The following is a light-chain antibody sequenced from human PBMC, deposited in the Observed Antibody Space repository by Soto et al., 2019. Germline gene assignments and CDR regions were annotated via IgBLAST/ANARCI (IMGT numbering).Light chain of an antibody. CDR2: EVS. Sequence: QSALTQPASVSGSPGQSITIFCTGTSSDVGGYNYVSWYQQHPGKAPKLMIYEVSNRPSGVSHRFSGSKSGNTASLTISGLQAEDEADYYCSSYTSSSTPCVFGTGTKLTVL. CDR3: SSYTSSSTPCV. CDR1: SSDVGGYNY. J-gene: IGLJ1*01. V-gene: IGLV2-14*01.